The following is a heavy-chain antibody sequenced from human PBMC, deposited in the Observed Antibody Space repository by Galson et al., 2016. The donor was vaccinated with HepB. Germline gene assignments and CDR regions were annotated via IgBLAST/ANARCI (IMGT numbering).Heavy chain of an antibody. V-gene: IGHV1-69*13. D-gene: IGHD3-10*01. CDR1: GGTFNSLP. CDR2: LIPIFGTT. Sequence: SVKVSCKASGGTFNSLPINWVRQAPGLGLEWIGGLIPIFGTTNFAQNFRGSVTITADEATNTEYMELRSLRSEDTAIYYCVSVPADIRGALYMDVWGTRTTVTVSS. J-gene: IGHJ6*03. CDR3: VSVPADIRGALYMDV.